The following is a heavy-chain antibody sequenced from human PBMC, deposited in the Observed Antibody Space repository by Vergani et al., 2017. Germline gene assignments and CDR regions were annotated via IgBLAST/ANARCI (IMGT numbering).Heavy chain of an antibody. V-gene: IGHV3-30*02. CDR1: GFTFSSYG. CDR3: AKDHQYQLTPMDV. J-gene: IGHJ6*02. D-gene: IGHD2-2*01. Sequence: VQLLESGGNLIQPGGSLRLSCAASGFTFSSYGMHWVRQAPGKGLEWVAFIRYDGSNKYYADSVKGRFTISRDNSKNTLYLQMNSLRAEDTAVYYCAKDHQYQLTPMDVWGQGTTVTVSS. CDR2: IRYDGSNK.